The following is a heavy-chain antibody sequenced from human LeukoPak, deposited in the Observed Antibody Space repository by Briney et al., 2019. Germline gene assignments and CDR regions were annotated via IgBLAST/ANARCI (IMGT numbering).Heavy chain of an antibody. J-gene: IGHJ3*02. Sequence: ASVKVSCKVSGYTLTELSMHWVRQAPGKGLEWMGGFDPEDGETIYAQKFQGRVTMTTDTSTSTAYMELRSLRSEDTAVYYCARAGLAVAGTDAFDIWGQGTMVTVSS. V-gene: IGHV1-24*01. CDR3: ARAGLAVAGTDAFDI. D-gene: IGHD6-19*01. CDR1: GYTLTELS. CDR2: FDPEDGET.